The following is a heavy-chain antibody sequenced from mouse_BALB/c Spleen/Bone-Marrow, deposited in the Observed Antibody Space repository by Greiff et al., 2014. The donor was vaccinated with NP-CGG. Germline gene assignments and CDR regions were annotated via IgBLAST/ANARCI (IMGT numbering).Heavy chain of an antibody. CDR1: GFTFSDYY. V-gene: IGHV7-3*02. D-gene: IGHD2-1*01. Sequence: EVKLMESGGGLVQPGGSLRLSCATSGFTFSDYYMSWVRQPPGKALEWLGFIRNKANGYTTEYSASVKGRFTISRDNSQSILYLQMNTLRAEDSATYYCARDTNYGNYYWCFDVWGAGTTVTVSS. CDR3: ARDTNYGNYYWCFDV. CDR2: IRNKANGYTT. J-gene: IGHJ1*01.